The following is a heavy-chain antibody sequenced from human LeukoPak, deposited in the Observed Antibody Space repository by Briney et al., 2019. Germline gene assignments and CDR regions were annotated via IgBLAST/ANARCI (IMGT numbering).Heavy chain of an antibody. J-gene: IGHJ4*02. CDR1: GYTFTSNG. CDR3: ARDPCSGGSCYLQIDD. V-gene: IGHV1-18*01. D-gene: IGHD2-15*01. Sequence: ASVKVSCKASGYTFTSNGISWVRQAPGQGLEWMGWISAHNGNTNYAQKLQGRVTMTTDTSTSTAYIELRSLRSDDTAVYYCARDPCSGGSCYLQIDDWGQGTLVTVSS. CDR2: ISAHNGNT.